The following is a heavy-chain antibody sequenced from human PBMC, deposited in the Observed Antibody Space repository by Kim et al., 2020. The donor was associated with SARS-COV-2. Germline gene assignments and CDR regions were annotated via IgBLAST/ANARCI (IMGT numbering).Heavy chain of an antibody. V-gene: IGHV3-64D*09. Sequence: GGSLRLSCSASGFTFSSYAMHWVRQAPGKGLEYVSAISSNGGSTYYADSVKGRFTISRDNSKNTLYLQMSSLRAEDTAVYYCVKDTVRYSSSWYSFDYWGQGTLVTVSS. J-gene: IGHJ4*02. CDR3: VKDTVRYSSSWYSFDY. CDR1: GFTFSSYA. CDR2: ISSNGGST. D-gene: IGHD6-13*01.